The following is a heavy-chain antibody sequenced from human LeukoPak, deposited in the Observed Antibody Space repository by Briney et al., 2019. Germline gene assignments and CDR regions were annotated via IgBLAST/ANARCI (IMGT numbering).Heavy chain of an antibody. V-gene: IGHV3-30*18. CDR3: AKVRSRNSWYSAFDY. CDR2: TSYEGNGT. J-gene: IGHJ4*02. CDR1: GFSVSKSV. Sequence: GTSLRLSRAASGFSVSKSVMYWLRQAPGMGLEWVAATSYEGNGTFYAGSVKGRFTISRDNSKNTLFLRMNSLRAEDTALYYCAKVRSRNSWYSAFDYWGQGTLVTVSS. D-gene: IGHD6-13*01.